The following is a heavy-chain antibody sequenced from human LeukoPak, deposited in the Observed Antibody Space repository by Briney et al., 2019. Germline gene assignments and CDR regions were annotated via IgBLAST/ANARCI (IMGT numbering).Heavy chain of an antibody. J-gene: IGHJ6*03. Sequence: GSSVKVSCKASGYTFTSYGMSWVRQAPGQGLEWMGWISGYNGHTDYPQQFQGRVTMTTDTSTSTAYLELRSLTSDDTAVYYCARLAPHRVLWADYNSYMDVWGKGTTVTVSS. D-gene: IGHD3-10*01. CDR2: ISGYNGHT. CDR1: GYTFTSYG. CDR3: ARLAPHRVLWADYNSYMDV. V-gene: IGHV1-18*01.